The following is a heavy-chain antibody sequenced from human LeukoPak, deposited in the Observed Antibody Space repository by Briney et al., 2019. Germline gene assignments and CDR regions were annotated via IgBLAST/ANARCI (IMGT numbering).Heavy chain of an antibody. CDR2: INHSGST. V-gene: IGHV4-34*01. Sequence: SETLSLTCAVHGGSFSGYYWSWIRQPPGKGLEWIGEINHSGSTNYNPSLKSRVTISVDTSKNQFSLKLSSVTAADTAVYYCARGGVVPAATKYNWFDPWGQGTLVTVSS. CDR1: GGSFSGYY. J-gene: IGHJ5*02. CDR3: ARGGVVPAATKYNWFDP. D-gene: IGHD2-2*01.